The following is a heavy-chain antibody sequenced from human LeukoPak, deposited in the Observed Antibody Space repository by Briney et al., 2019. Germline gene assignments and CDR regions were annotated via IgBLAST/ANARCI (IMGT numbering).Heavy chain of an antibody. V-gene: IGHV3-30*02. CDR3: AKGGSASHNWFDP. Sequence: PGGSLRLSCAASGFTFRDYGMHWIRQAPGKGLERVAFIRNDGSNEYYPDSVKGRFTISRDNSRNTLYLQMNSLRDEDTAVYYCAKGGSASHNWFDPWGQGTLVTVSS. CDR1: GFTFRDYG. J-gene: IGHJ5*02. CDR2: IRNDGSNE. D-gene: IGHD2-15*01.